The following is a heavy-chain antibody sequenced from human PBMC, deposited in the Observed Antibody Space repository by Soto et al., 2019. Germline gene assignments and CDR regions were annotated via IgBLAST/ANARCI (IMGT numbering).Heavy chain of an antibody. Sequence: PSETLSLTCTVSGGSISSGGYYWSWIRQHPGKGLEWIGYIYYSGSTYYNPSLKSRVTISVDTSKNQFSLKLSSVTAADTAVYYCARDSGNDYGDYYFDYWGQGTLVTVSS. CDR3: ARDSGNDYGDYYFDY. CDR1: GGSISSGGYY. J-gene: IGHJ4*02. V-gene: IGHV4-31*03. D-gene: IGHD4-17*01. CDR2: IYYSGST.